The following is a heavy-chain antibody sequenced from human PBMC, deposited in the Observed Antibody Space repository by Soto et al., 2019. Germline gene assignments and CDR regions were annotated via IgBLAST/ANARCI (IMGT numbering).Heavy chain of an antibody. Sequence: QEQLVQSGPEVKRPGSSVKISCKDSGGLFSGFAISWVRQAPGQGLEWLGGIIPVFGTTNYAEKFQDRVTITADESTNTAYMELSSLRSGDTAMYYCARGGGPYVWFNEFWGQGTLVTVSS. CDR1: GGLFSGFA. CDR2: IIPVFGTT. J-gene: IGHJ4*02. D-gene: IGHD3-10*02. CDR3: ARGGGPYVWFNEF. V-gene: IGHV1-69*01.